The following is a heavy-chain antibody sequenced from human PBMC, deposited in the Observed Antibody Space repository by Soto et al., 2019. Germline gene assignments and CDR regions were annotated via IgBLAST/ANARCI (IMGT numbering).Heavy chain of an antibody. CDR1: GFTFSSYA. CDR3: AKVLPGDYGGNSDAY. CDR2: ISGSGGSI. V-gene: IGHV3-23*01. Sequence: EVQLLESGGGLVQPGGSLRLSCAASGFTFSSYAMSWVRQAPGKGLEWVSAISGSGGSIYYADSVKGRFTISRDNSKNRLYLQINRPRDEDTAVYYCAKVLPGDYGGNSDAYWGPGTLVHVSS. D-gene: IGHD4-17*01. J-gene: IGHJ4*02.